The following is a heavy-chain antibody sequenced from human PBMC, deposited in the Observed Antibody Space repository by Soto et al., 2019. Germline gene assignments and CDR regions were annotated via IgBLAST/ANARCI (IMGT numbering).Heavy chain of an antibody. V-gene: IGHV3-15*07. CDR2: IKSKTDGGTT. CDR1: GFTFSNAW. D-gene: IGHD3-22*01. CDR3: TTDDYDSSGYYYIAYFDY. Sequence: EVQLVESGGGLVKPGGSLRLSCAASGFTFSNAWMNWVRQAPGKGLEWVGRIKSKTDGGTTDYAAPVKGRFTISRDDSKNTLYLQMNSLKPEDTAVYYCTTDDYDSSGYYYIAYFDYWGQGTLVTVSS. J-gene: IGHJ4*02.